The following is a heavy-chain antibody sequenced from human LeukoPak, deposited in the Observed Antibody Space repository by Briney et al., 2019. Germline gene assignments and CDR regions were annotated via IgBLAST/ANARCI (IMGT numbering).Heavy chain of an antibody. V-gene: IGHV1-69*01. CDR3: ARDVGDSSGYYYYYGMDV. CDR2: IIPIFGTA. J-gene: IGHJ6*02. Sequence: SGKVSCKASGGTFSSYAISWVRQAPGQGLEWMGGIIPIFGTANYAQKFQGRVTITADESTSTAYMELSSLRSEDTAVYYCARDVGDSSGYYYYYGMDVWGQGTTVTVSS. D-gene: IGHD3-22*01. CDR1: GGTFSSYA.